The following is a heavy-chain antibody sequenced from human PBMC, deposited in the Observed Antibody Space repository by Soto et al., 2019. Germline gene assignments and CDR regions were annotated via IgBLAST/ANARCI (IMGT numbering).Heavy chain of an antibody. D-gene: IGHD3-16*01. CDR3: ARIPVDTYMIYWSDP. Sequence: ASETLSLTCTVSGGSISSGGYYWSWIRQHPGKGLEWIGRVYSTGTIFYNPSLKSRATMSVDTSKNQFSLKLTSVNAADTAVYYCARIPVDTYMIYWSDPWGQGTQVTVSS. J-gene: IGHJ5*02. V-gene: IGHV4-39*07. CDR1: GGSISSGGYY. CDR2: VYSTGTI.